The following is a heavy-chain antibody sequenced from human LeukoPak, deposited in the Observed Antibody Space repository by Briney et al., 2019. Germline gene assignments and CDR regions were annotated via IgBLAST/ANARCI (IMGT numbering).Heavy chain of an antibody. J-gene: IGHJ6*03. CDR2: IIPIFGTA. Sequence: ASVKVSCKASGGTFSSYAISWVRQAPGQGLEWMGGIIPIFGTANYAQKFQGRVTITTDESTSTAYMELSSLRSEDTAVYYCARGAASSDFWSGYYYYMDVWGKGTTVTVSS. CDR3: ARGAASSDFWSGYYYYMDV. CDR1: GGTFSSYA. D-gene: IGHD3-3*01. V-gene: IGHV1-69*05.